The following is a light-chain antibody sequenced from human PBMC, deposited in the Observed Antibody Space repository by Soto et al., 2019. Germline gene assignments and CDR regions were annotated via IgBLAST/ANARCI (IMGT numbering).Light chain of an antibody. CDR2: GAS. CDR1: QSVSSN. V-gene: IGKV3-15*01. Sequence: EIVMTQSPATLSVSPGERATLSCRASQSVSSNLAWYQQKPGKAPRLLIYGASTMATGIPVRFSGSGSGTEFTLTISSLQSEDFAIYYCQHYNNWPRTFGQGTKVEIK. CDR3: QHYNNWPRT. J-gene: IGKJ1*01.